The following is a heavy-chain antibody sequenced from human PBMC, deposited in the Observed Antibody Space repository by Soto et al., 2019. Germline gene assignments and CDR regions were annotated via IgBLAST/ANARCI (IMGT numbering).Heavy chain of an antibody. Sequence: QVHLVESGGNVVQPGWSLRLSCAASGFSFTSHGMHWVRQAPGKGLEWVAHLWSDGNSKYYADSVKGRFTIPRDLSKNTLYLQMNSLGAEDTAVYYCARDAQQLANYGMDVW. V-gene: IGHV3-33*01. CDR3: ARDAQQLANYGMDV. CDR1: GFSFTSHG. J-gene: IGHJ6*01. D-gene: IGHD6-13*01. CDR2: LWSDGNSK.